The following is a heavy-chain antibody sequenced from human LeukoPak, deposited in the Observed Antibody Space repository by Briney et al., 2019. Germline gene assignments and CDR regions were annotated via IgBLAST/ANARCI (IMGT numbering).Heavy chain of an antibody. J-gene: IGHJ6*03. Sequence: GSLRLSFAAPGFTFDDYGMSWGRPAPGEGLEWVSSIYWNGGSTGYADSVKDRFTISRDNAKNSLYLQMNSLRAEDTALYYCARDPYYYDSSGRGYMDVWGKGTTVTVSS. CDR3: ARDPYYYDSSGRGYMDV. CDR1: GFTFDDYG. CDR2: IYWNGGST. D-gene: IGHD3-22*01. V-gene: IGHV3-20*03.